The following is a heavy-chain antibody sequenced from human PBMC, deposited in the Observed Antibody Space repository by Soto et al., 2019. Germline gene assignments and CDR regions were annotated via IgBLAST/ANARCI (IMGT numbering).Heavy chain of an antibody. CDR1: GFTFGNYA. CDR2: IGGGGGDT. J-gene: IGHJ1*01. CDR3: AKCLGVGHCTYCKWHRFQY. Sequence: EVQLLESGGTLVQPGGSLRLSCAGSGFTFGNYAMSWVRQAPGKGLEWVSNIGGGGGDTYYADSVKGRFTISRDNSKNTLYLQMNSLRAEDTAVYYCAKCLGVGHCTYCKWHRFQYWGQGTLVTVS. V-gene: IGHV3-23*01. D-gene: IGHD2-8*01.